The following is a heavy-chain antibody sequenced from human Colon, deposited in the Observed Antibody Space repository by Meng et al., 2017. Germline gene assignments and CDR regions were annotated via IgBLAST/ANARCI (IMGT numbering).Heavy chain of an antibody. V-gene: IGHV3-33*01. CDR1: GFTFSSFG. CDR3: ARDRLSLYSYYGMDV. J-gene: IGHJ6*02. CDR2: IWYDGSNE. D-gene: IGHD4/OR15-4a*01. Sequence: GESLKISCAASGFTFSSFGMHWVRQAPGKGLEWVAVIWYDGSNEDYTDSVTGRFTISRDNSKNTLYLQMSSLRAEDTAVYSCARDRLSLYSYYGMDVWGQGTTVTVSS.